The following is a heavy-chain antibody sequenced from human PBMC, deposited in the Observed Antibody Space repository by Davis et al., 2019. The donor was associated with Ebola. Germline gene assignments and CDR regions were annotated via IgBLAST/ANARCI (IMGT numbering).Heavy chain of an antibody. J-gene: IGHJ4*02. CDR3: ARGGEGYNYYFDY. V-gene: IGHV4-34*01. CDR1: GGSFSGYY. Sequence: MPSETLSLTCTVSGGSFSGYYWSWIRQPPGKGLEWIGEINHSGSTNYNPSLKSRVTISVDTSKNQFSLKLSSVTAADTAVYYCARGGEGYNYYFDYWGRGTLVTVSS. D-gene: IGHD5-24*01. CDR2: INHSGST.